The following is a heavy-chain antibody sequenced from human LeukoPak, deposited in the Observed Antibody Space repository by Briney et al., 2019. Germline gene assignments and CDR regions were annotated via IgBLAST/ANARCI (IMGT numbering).Heavy chain of an antibody. D-gene: IGHD2-15*01. CDR3: ARTTEGYCRGRSCYSYYYYMDV. CDR2: IHYSGST. J-gene: IGHJ6*03. CDR1: GGSISSYY. Sequence: SETLSLTCTVSGGSISSYYWSWIRQPPGKGLEWIGYIHYSGSTHYDPSLKSRVTISVDASKNQFSLKLSSVTAADTAVYYCARTTEGYCRGRSCYSYYYYMDVWGKGTTVTVPS. V-gene: IGHV4-59*01.